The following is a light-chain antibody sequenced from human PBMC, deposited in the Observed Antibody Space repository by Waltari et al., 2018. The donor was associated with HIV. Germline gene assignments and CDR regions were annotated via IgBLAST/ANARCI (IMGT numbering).Light chain of an antibody. Sequence: EIVLTQSPSTLSLSPGERATLSCRASQSVSSYLAWYQQKPGQAPRLLIYDASNRATGIPARFSGSGSGTDFTLTISSLEPEDFAVYCCQQRSNWPSWTFGQGTKVEIK. V-gene: IGKV3-11*01. J-gene: IGKJ1*01. CDR1: QSVSSY. CDR2: DAS. CDR3: QQRSNWPSWT.